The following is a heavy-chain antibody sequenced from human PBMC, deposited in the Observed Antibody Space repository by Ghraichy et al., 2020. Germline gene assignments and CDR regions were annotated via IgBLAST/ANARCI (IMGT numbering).Heavy chain of an antibody. CDR3: ARDKAASFDY. CDR2: ISYDGSNK. J-gene: IGHJ4*02. CDR1: GFTFSSYA. D-gene: IGHD6-13*01. Sequence: GGSLRLSCAASGFTFSSYAMHWVRQAPGKGLEWVALISYDGSNKYYADSVKGRFTISRDNSKNTLYLQMNSLRAEDTAVYYCARDKAASFDYWGQGTLVTVSS. V-gene: IGHV3-30-3*01.